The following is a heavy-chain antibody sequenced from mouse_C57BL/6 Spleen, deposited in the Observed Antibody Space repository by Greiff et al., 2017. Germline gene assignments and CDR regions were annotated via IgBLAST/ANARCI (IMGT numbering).Heavy chain of an antibody. D-gene: IGHD1-1*01. V-gene: IGHV14-3*01. CDR2: IDPANGNT. J-gene: IGHJ4*01. CDR3: SRRGLLLRSSMDY. Sequence: EVQLQQSVAELVRPGASVKLSCTASGFNIKNTYMHWVKQRPEQGLEWIGRIDPANGNTKYAPKFQGKATITADTSSNTAYLQLSSLTSEATAIYYWSRRGLLLRSSMDYWGQGTSVTVSS. CDR1: GFNIKNTY.